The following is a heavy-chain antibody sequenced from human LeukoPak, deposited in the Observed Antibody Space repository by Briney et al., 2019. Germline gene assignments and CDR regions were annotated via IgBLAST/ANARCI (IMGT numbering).Heavy chain of an antibody. J-gene: IGHJ5*02. CDR2: IYSGGST. CDR1: GFTVSSNY. D-gene: IGHD3-22*01. CDR3: ARDYYDSSGTNWFDP. Sequence: GGSLRLSCAASGFTVSSNYMSWVRQAPGKGLEWVSVIYSGGSTYYADSVKGRFTISRDNSKNTLYLQMNSLRAEDTAVYYCARDYYDSSGTNWFDPWGQGTLVTVFS. V-gene: IGHV3-53*01.